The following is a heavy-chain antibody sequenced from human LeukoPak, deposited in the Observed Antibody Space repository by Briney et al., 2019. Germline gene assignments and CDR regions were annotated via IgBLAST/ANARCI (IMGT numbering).Heavy chain of an antibody. J-gene: IGHJ4*02. D-gene: IGHD3-22*01. V-gene: IGHV4-39*01. CDR1: GGSISSRHHY. CDR2: VYYRGST. Sequence: SETLSLTCTVSGGSISSRHHYWGWIRQPPGKGLQWIGNVYYRGSTYYNPSLKRRVTISVDTSKNQFSLNLSSVTAADTAVYYCARLDNSDYYTIDYWGQGTLVTISS. CDR3: ARLDNSDYYTIDY.